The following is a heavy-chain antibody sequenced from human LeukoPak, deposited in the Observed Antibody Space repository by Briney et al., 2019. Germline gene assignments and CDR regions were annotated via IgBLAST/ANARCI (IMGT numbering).Heavy chain of an antibody. CDR2: ISGSGGST. J-gene: IGHJ5*02. CDR1: GFTFSSYA. CDR3: AKKDSSGYYYNWFDP. V-gene: IGHV3-23*01. D-gene: IGHD3-22*01. Sequence: GGSLRLSCAASGFTFSSYAMSWVRQAPGKGLEWVSAISGSGGSTYYADSVKGRFTISRDNSKNTLYLQMNSLGAEDTAVYYCAKKDSSGYYYNWFDPWGQGTLVTVSS.